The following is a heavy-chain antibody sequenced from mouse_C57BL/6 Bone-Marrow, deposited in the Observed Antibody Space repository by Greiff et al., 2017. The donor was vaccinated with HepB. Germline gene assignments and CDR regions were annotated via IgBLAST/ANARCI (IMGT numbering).Heavy chain of an antibody. CDR2: IDPSDSYT. J-gene: IGHJ3*01. CDR3: ARWPGFFAY. D-gene: IGHD4-1*01. CDR1: GYTFTSYW. V-gene: IGHV1-50*01. Sequence: QVQLQQPGAELVKPGASVKLSCKASGYTFTSYWMQWVKQRPGQGLEWIGEIDPSDSYTNYNQKFKGKATLTVDTSSSTAYMKLSSRTSGDSAVYCCARWPGFFAYWGQGTLVTVSA.